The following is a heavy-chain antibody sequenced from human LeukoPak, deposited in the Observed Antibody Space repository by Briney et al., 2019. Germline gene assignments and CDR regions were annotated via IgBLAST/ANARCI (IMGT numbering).Heavy chain of an antibody. Sequence: GGSLRLSCAASGFTFSNYAMSWVRQAPGKGLEWVSGISSSGGSTYFADSVKGRFTISRDNSKNTLYLQMNSLRAEDTAVYYCAKDLKQWLVSYYFDYWGQGTLVTVSS. J-gene: IGHJ4*02. CDR3: AKDLKQWLVSYYFDY. D-gene: IGHD6-19*01. V-gene: IGHV3-23*01. CDR1: GFTFSNYA. CDR2: ISSSGGST.